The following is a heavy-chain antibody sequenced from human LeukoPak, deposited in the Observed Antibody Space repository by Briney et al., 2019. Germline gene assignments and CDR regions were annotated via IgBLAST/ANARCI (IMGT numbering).Heavy chain of an antibody. D-gene: IGHD1-14*01. CDR1: GFIFSSYE. V-gene: IGHV3-48*03. CDR3: ARDPPGYRIRYIDY. Sequence: GGSLRLSCAASGFIFSSYEMNWVRQAPGKGLEWVSYIGSSGSTLYYADSVKGRFTISRDNAENSLYLQMNSLRAEDTAVYYCARDPPGYRIRYIDYWGQGTLATVSS. J-gene: IGHJ4*02. CDR2: IGSSGSTL.